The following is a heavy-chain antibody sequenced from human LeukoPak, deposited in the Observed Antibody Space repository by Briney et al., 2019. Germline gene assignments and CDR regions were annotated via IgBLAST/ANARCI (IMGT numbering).Heavy chain of an antibody. CDR2: INPNILGT. V-gene: IGHV1-2*02. J-gene: IGHJ4*02. CDR1: GYTFTDYY. D-gene: IGHD5-12*01. Sequence: ASVKVSCKASGYTFTDYYMHWVRQAPGQGLEWMGWINPNILGTSYAQKFQGRVTVTRDTSTSTFYMELTSLTPDDTAVYFCARPLRSQRGYRGYDFDYFDYWGQGTLVTVSS. CDR3: ARPLRSQRGYRGYDFDYFDY.